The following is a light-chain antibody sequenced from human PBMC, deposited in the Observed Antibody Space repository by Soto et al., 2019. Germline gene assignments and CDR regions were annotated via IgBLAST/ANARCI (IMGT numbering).Light chain of an antibody. CDR2: KAS. Sequence: DIQMTQSPSTLSGSVGDRVTITCRASQTISSWLAWYQQKPGKAPKLLIYKASTLKSGVPSRFSGSGSGTEFTITSSMPSHDFSATYCQQYYNCYLEAFGQGTKVDI. V-gene: IGKV1-5*03. CDR3: QYYNCYLEA. J-gene: IGKJ1*01. CDR1: QTISSW.